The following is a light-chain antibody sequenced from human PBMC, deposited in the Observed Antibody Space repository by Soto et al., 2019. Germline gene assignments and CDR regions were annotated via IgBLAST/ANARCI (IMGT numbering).Light chain of an antibody. Sequence: QPVLTQPASVSGSPGQSITISCTGTSSDVGGYKYVSWYQQHPGKAPKLTIFDVSNRPSGVSNRFSGSKSGNTASLTISGLQAEDEADYYCSSYTSSSTLGVFGTGTKVTVL. CDR3: SSYTSSSTLGV. J-gene: IGLJ1*01. V-gene: IGLV2-14*01. CDR1: SSDVGGYKY. CDR2: DVS.